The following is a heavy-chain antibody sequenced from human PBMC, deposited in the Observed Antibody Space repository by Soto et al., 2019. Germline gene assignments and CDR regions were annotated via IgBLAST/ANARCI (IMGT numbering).Heavy chain of an antibody. V-gene: IGHV3-23*01. J-gene: IGHJ4*02. CDR2: ITSTGDRA. Sequence: GGSLRLSCAASGFTFSSYAMSWVRQAPGKGLEWVSSITSTGDRAYYADSVKGRFTVSRDNSKNTLYLQMNSLRAEDTAVYYCAKYYMVTRSPFDCWGQGTLVTVSS. CDR3: AKYYMVTRSPFDC. CDR1: GFTFSSYA. D-gene: IGHD5-18*01.